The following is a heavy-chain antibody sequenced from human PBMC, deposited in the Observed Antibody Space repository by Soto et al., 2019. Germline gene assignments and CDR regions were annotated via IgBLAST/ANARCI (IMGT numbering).Heavy chain of an antibody. V-gene: IGHV5-51*01. J-gene: IGHJ4*02. CDR3: ARGSRGDVVNPTHYFDY. Sequence: GESLKISCKGSGYSFTSYWIGWVRQMPGKGLEWMGIIYPGDSDTRYSPSFQGQVTISADKSISTAYLQWSSLKASDTAMYYCARGSRGDVVNPTHYFDYWGQGTLVTVSS. CDR2: IYPGDSDT. CDR1: GYSFTSYW. D-gene: IGHD5-12*01.